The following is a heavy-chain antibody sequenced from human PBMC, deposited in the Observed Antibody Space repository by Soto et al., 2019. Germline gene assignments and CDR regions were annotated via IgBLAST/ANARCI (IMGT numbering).Heavy chain of an antibody. V-gene: IGHV3-33*01. D-gene: IGHD5-12*01. CDR3: ARASRDGYNFDY. Sequence: QVQLVESGGGVVQPGRSLRLSCAASGFTFSSYGMHWVRQAPGKGLEWVAVIWYDGSNKYYADSVKGRFTISRDNSKNTLYLQMNSLRAEDTAVYYCARASRDGYNFDYWGQGTLGTVSS. CDR2: IWYDGSNK. J-gene: IGHJ4*02. CDR1: GFTFSSYG.